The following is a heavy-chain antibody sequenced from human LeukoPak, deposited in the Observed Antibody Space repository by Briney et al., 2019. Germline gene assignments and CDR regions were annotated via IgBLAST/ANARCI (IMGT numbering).Heavy chain of an antibody. CDR1: GFTFDDYA. CDR2: ISWDGGGT. CDR3: AKGTQRGNSGWGYFIDY. D-gene: IGHD3-10*01. J-gene: IGHJ4*02. V-gene: IGHV3-43D*03. Sequence: PGGSLRLSCAASGFTFDDYAMHWVRQAPGKGLEWVSLISWDGGGTYYADTVRGRFTISRDNSKNSLYLQMNSLRAEDTALYYCAKGTQRGNSGWGYFIDYWGQGTLVTVSS.